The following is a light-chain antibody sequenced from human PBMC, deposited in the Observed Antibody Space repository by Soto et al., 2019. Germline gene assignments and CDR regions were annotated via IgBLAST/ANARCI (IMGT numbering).Light chain of an antibody. Sequence: DIQMTQSPSTLSASVGDRVVITCRASQSITTWLAWYQQKPGKAPKLLIYDASSLESGVPSRFSGSGSGTEFTLTISSLQPEDFATYYCQQHGQWPITFGQGTRLEIK. CDR3: QQHGQWPIT. V-gene: IGKV1-5*01. CDR2: DAS. CDR1: QSITTW. J-gene: IGKJ5*01.